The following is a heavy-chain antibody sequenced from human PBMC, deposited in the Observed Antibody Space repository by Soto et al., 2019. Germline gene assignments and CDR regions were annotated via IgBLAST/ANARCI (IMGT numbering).Heavy chain of an antibody. Sequence: QVQLVQSGAEVKKPGASVKVSCKESGYTFTSSYMHWVRQAPGQGLEWMGIINPSGGSTSYAQKFQCRVTMTSDTSTSTVYMELSSLRSEDTAVYYCARDAYSSGWYDYWGQGTLVTVSS. D-gene: IGHD6-19*01. CDR2: INPSGGST. V-gene: IGHV1-46*01. CDR1: GYTFTSSY. CDR3: ARDAYSSGWYDY. J-gene: IGHJ4*02.